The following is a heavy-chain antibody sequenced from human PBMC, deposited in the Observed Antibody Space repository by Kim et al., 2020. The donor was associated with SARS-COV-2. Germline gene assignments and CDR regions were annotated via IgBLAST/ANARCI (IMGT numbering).Heavy chain of an antibody. CDR1: GFSFSSYN. CDR3: VRDEVSGRYMGHAFDV. V-gene: IGHV3-21*05. J-gene: IGHJ3*01. D-gene: IGHD1-26*01. Sequence: GGSLRLSCAASGFSFSSYNFNWVRQTPGNSLEWVSLIIGSVDSIYYADSVRGRFTMSRDNARNSLYLQMTSLRVEDTAVYYCVRDEVSGRYMGHAFDVWG. CDR2: IIGSVDSI.